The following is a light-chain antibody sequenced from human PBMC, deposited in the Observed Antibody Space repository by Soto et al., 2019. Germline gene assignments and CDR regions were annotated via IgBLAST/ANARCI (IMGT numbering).Light chain of an antibody. CDR2: WAS. CDR3: QQYYSTPYT. J-gene: IGKJ2*01. CDR1: PSVLSSSNNKNY. Sequence: DFVMTQTPDSLAVSLGERATINCKSSPSVLSSSNNKNYLAWYQQKPGQPPKLLIYWASTRDSGVPDRFSGSGSGTDFTLTIISLQAEDVAVYYCQQYYSTPYTFGQGTKLEIK. V-gene: IGKV4-1*01.